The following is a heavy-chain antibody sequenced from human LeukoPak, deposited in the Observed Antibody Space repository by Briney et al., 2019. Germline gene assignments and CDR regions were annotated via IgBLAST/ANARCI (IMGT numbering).Heavy chain of an antibody. D-gene: IGHD2-2*02. CDR3: ASVSHVLDTH. Sequence: GGSLRLSCAASGFTFSSYSMNWVRQAPGKGLEWVSSISSSSSYIYYADSVKGRFTISRDNAENSLYLQMNSLRAEDTAVYYCASVSHVLDTHWGQGTLVTVSS. CDR1: GFTFSSYS. J-gene: IGHJ4*02. CDR2: ISSSSSYI. V-gene: IGHV3-21*01.